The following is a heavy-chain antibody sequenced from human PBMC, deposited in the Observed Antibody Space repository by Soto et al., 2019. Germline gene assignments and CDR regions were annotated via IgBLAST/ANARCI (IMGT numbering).Heavy chain of an antibody. V-gene: IGHV3-13*01. Sequence: GGSLRLSCAASGFTFSSYDMHWVRQATGKGLEWVSAIGTAGDTYYPGSVKGRFTISRDNSKNTLYLQMNSLRAEDTAVYYCTKDQEGVTFYWGQGTLVTVSS. CDR3: TKDQEGVTFY. CDR2: IGTAGDT. CDR1: GFTFSSYD. D-gene: IGHD3-16*01. J-gene: IGHJ4*02.